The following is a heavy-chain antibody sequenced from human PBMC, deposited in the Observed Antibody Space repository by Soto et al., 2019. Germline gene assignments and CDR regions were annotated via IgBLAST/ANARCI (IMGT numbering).Heavy chain of an antibody. CDR1: GFTFSSYS. Sequence: PGGSLRLSCAASGFTFSSYSMTWVRQAPGKGLEWVANIIRDGSETYYVDSVTGRFTISRDNAKNSVYLQMNSLRAEDTAVYYCARAVSGSYDSWGQGIMVTVSS. V-gene: IGHV3-7*03. CDR2: IIRDGSET. D-gene: IGHD1-26*01. CDR3: ARAVSGSYDS. J-gene: IGHJ5*01.